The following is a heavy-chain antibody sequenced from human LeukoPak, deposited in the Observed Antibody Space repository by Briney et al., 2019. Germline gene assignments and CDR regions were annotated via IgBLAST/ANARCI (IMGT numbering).Heavy chain of an antibody. Sequence: GGSLRLSCAASGFMFSSNWMSWVRLAPGKGLEWVANIKEDGTETYYVDSVKGRFTISRDNAKNSLYLQMNSLRVEDTAVYYCARVRRDGYNSPDYWGQGALVTVSS. CDR2: IKEDGTET. J-gene: IGHJ4*02. CDR1: GFMFSSNW. D-gene: IGHD5-24*01. CDR3: ARVRRDGYNSPDY. V-gene: IGHV3-7*03.